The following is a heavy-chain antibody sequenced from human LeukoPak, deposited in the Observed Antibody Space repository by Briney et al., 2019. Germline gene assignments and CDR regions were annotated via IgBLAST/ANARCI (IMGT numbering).Heavy chain of an antibody. CDR3: AGPIFGVVMNPFDY. CDR1: GFTFSSYA. Sequence: GGSLRLSCAASGFTFSSYAMSWVRQAPGKGLEWVSAISGSGGSTYYADSVKGRFTISRDNSKNTLYLQMNSLRTDDTAVYYCAGPIFGVVMNPFDYWGQGTLVTVSS. J-gene: IGHJ4*02. D-gene: IGHD3-3*01. V-gene: IGHV3-23*01. CDR2: ISGSGGST.